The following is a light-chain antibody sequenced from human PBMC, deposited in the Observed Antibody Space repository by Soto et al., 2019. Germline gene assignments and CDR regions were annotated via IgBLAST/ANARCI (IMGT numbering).Light chain of an antibody. CDR1: QSLSVS. Sequence: EIVLTQSPGTLSLSPGDRATLSCRASQSLSVSYMAWYQQRPGQAPRLLIYGASTRAAGLSARFSGSGSGTAFTLTISSLQSEDLAVYYCQQFYNWPWTFGQGTKVDIK. CDR3: QQFYNWPWT. V-gene: IGKV3-15*01. J-gene: IGKJ1*01. CDR2: GAS.